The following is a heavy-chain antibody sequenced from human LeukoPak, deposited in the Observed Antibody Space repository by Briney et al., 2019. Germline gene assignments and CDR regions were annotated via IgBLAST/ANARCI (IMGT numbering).Heavy chain of an antibody. CDR1: GGSFSGYY. D-gene: IGHD3-10*01. V-gene: IGHV4-34*01. CDR2: IYYSGST. J-gene: IGHJ5*02. CDR3: ARDKGEGFGEFNHPFDP. Sequence: SETLSLTCAVYGGSFSGYYWSWIRQPPGKGLEWIGSIYYSGSTYYNPSLKSRVTISEDTSKNQFSLKLSSVTAADTAVYYCARDKGEGFGEFNHPFDPWGQGTLVTVSS.